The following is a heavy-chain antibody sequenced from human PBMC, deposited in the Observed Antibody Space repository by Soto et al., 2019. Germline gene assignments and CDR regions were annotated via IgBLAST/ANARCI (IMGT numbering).Heavy chain of an antibody. V-gene: IGHV3-9*01. D-gene: IGHD6-6*01. Sequence: GGSLRLSCAASGFTFDDYAMHWVRQAPGKGLEWVSGISWNSGSIGYADSVKGRFTISRDNAKNSLYLQMNSLRAEDTAVYYCARDQATRPYYGMDVWGQGTTVTVSS. CDR1: GFTFDDYA. J-gene: IGHJ6*02. CDR3: ARDQATRPYYGMDV. CDR2: ISWNSGSI.